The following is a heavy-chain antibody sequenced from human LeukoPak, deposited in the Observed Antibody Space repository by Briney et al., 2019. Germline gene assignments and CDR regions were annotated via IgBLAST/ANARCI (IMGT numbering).Heavy chain of an antibody. D-gene: IGHD3-22*01. CDR1: GFTFSTYT. V-gene: IGHV3-21*01. Sequence: GGSLRLSCAASGFTFSTYTMSWVRQAPGEGLEWVSSISSTSSYIYYADSVKGRFTISRDTAKNSLYLQMNTLRAEDTAVYYCARASRYDSSGYYPYYFDYWGQGTLVTVSS. J-gene: IGHJ4*02. CDR2: ISSTSSYI. CDR3: ARASRYDSSGYYPYYFDY.